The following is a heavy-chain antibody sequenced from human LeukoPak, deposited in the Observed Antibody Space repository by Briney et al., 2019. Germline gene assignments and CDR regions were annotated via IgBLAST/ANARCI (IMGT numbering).Heavy chain of an antibody. CDR2: INKDGSNK. Sequence: PGGSLRLSCAASAFTFNMYWMTWVRQAPGKGLESVAYINKDGSNKYYVDSVKGRFTVSRDNAKNSLYLQMNSLRGEDTAVYYCARDAGYGGNSDYWGQGTLVTVCS. V-gene: IGHV3-7*01. CDR3: ARDAGYGGNSDY. CDR1: AFTFNMYW. J-gene: IGHJ4*02. D-gene: IGHD4-23*01.